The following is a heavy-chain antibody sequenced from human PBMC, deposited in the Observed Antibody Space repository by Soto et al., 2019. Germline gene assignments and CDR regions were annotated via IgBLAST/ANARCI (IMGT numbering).Heavy chain of an antibody. D-gene: IGHD3-3*01. CDR2: IYWDDDQ. CDR3: TRRTTIFGVGLELAN. Sequence: QITLKESGPTLVKPTQTLTLTCTFSGFSLTTSGVGVGWIRQSPGKALEWLTLIYWDDDQRSNPSLRSRLTITKDTSRNQVVLTMTNMDPADTATYYCTRRTTIFGVGLELANWGQGILVTVSS. CDR1: GFSLTTSGVG. V-gene: IGHV2-5*02. J-gene: IGHJ4*02.